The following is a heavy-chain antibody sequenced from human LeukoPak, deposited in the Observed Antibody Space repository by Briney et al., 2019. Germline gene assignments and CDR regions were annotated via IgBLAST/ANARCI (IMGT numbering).Heavy chain of an antibody. Sequence: ASVKVSCKASGYTFTSYYMHWVRQAPGQGLEWMGIINPSGGSTSYAQTFQGRVTLTRDTSISTAYLELSSLTSDDTAVYFCARQGSNSSGWYPVDDWGQGTLVTVSS. J-gene: IGHJ4*02. CDR1: GYTFTSYY. CDR2: INPSGGST. V-gene: IGHV1-46*01. CDR3: ARQGSNSSGWYPVDD. D-gene: IGHD6-19*01.